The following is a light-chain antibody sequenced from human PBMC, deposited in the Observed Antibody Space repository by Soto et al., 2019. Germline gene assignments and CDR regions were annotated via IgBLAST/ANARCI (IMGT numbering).Light chain of an antibody. Sequence: EIVMTQSPATLSVSPGERATLSCRASQSVSSNLAWYQHKPGQAPRLLIYGATTRATGVPARFSGSGSGTEFTLTIRRLQSEDFAVYYCQKYNNWPPYTFGQGTKLEIK. J-gene: IGKJ2*01. CDR3: QKYNNWPPYT. CDR1: QSVSSN. CDR2: GAT. V-gene: IGKV3-15*01.